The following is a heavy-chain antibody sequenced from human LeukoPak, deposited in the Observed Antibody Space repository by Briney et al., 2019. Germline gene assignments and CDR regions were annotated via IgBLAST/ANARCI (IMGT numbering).Heavy chain of an antibody. CDR3: AKWGDYDVLTGYYVSDF. V-gene: IGHV3-23*01. Sequence: GGSLSLSCAASGFIFSNYAMYWVRQAPPRGLDGVSAISACSGSTYYEDSVKGRFPISRHSSKNTLYLQMNSLRADDTAVYYCAKWGDYDVLTGYYVSDFWVQGTLVTVSS. CDR1: GFIFSNYA. CDR2: ISACSGST. J-gene: IGHJ4*02. D-gene: IGHD3-9*01.